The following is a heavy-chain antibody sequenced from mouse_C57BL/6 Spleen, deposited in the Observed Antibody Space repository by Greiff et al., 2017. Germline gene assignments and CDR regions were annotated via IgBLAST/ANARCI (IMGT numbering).Heavy chain of an antibody. Sequence: QVQLQQSGPELVKPGASVKISCKASGYAFSSSWLNWVKQRPGKGLEWIGRIYPGDGDTTYNGKFKGKATLTADKSSSTAYMQLSSLTSEDSAVYFCARQPHYYGSPMDVWGKGTSVTVSS. J-gene: IGHJ4*01. CDR1: GYAFSSSW. CDR2: IYPGDGDT. CDR3: ARQPHYYGSPMDV. V-gene: IGHV1-82*01. D-gene: IGHD1-1*01.